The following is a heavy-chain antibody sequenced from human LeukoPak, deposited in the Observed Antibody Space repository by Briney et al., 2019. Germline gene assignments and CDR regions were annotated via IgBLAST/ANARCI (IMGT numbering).Heavy chain of an antibody. CDR3: ARITYYYDGSDPAWFGP. Sequence: ASVKVSCKASGYTFTSYGISWVRQAPGQGLEWMGWISAYNGYTNYAQKLQGRVTMTTDTSKSTAYMEPRSLRSDDTAVNYCARITYYYDGSDPAWFGPWGQGTLVTVSP. D-gene: IGHD3-22*01. V-gene: IGHV1-18*01. J-gene: IGHJ5*02. CDR1: GYTFTSYG. CDR2: ISAYNGYT.